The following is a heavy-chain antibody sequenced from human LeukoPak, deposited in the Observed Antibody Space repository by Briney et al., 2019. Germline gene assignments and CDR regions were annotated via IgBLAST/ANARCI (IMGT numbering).Heavy chain of an antibody. CDR1: GFTFSIYA. V-gene: IGHV3-23*01. Sequence: GGSLRLSCGASGFTFSIYAMSWVRHAPGKGREWVSDISGGGGYRYYADSVKGRFTISRDNSKNTLYLQRYSLGAEDTAVYYCAKGSYYYDSPFDYWGQGTLVTVSS. CDR3: AKGSYYYDSPFDY. D-gene: IGHD3-22*01. J-gene: IGHJ4*02. CDR2: ISGGGGYR.